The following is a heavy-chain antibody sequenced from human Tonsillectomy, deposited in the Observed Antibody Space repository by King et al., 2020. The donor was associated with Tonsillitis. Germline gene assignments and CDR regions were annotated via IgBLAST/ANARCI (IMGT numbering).Heavy chain of an antibody. V-gene: IGHV4-34*01. Sequence: VQLQQWGAGLLKPSETLSLTCAVYGGSFSDYYWSWIRQPPGKGLEWIGEINHSGSTNYNPSLKSRVTISVDTSKNQFSLMLSSVTAPDTAVFYCARVENKNQGRDYFDYWGQGTPVTVSS. D-gene: IGHD2/OR15-2a*01. CDR2: INHSGST. CDR1: GGSFSDYY. CDR3: ARVENKNQGRDYFDY. J-gene: IGHJ4*02.